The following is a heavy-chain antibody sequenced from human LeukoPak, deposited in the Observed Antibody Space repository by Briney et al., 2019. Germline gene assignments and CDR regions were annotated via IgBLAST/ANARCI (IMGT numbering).Heavy chain of an antibody. Sequence: QPGGSLRLSCAASGFTFSSYSMNWVRQAPGKGLEWVSYISSSSSTIYYADSVKGRFTISRDNAKNSLYLQMNSLRAEDTSVYYCARPKGVRGFPLDYWGQGTLVTVSS. V-gene: IGHV3-48*04. CDR1: GFTFSSYS. CDR2: ISSSSSTI. D-gene: IGHD3-10*01. CDR3: ARPKGVRGFPLDY. J-gene: IGHJ4*02.